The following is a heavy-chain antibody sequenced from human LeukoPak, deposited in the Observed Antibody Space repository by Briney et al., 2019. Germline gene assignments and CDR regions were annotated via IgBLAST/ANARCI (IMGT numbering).Heavy chain of an antibody. CDR2: IKQDGSEK. J-gene: IGHJ4*02. CDR1: GFTFSSYW. CDR3: ARGHYGSGSYYNLDY. Sequence: PGGSLRLSCAASGFTFSSYWMNWVRQAPGKGLEWVANIKQDGSEKYYVDSVKGRFTISRDNAKNSLYLQMNSLRAEDTAVYYCARGHYGSGSYYNLDYWGQGTLVTVSS. D-gene: IGHD3-10*01. V-gene: IGHV3-7*03.